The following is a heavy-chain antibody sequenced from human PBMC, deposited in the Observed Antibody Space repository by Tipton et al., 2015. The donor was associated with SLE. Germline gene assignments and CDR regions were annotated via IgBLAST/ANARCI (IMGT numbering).Heavy chain of an antibody. D-gene: IGHD1-26*01. CDR3: VRDSGNYYFDY. J-gene: IGHJ4*02. V-gene: IGHV4-59*01. CDR1: GGSLSSYY. Sequence: LRLSCTVSGGSLSSYYWSWIRQPPGKGLEWIGYIYYSGSTSYNPSLKSRVTMSVDTSKNQFSLNLSSVTAADTAVYYCVRDSGNYYFDYWGQGSLVTVSS. CDR2: IYYSGST.